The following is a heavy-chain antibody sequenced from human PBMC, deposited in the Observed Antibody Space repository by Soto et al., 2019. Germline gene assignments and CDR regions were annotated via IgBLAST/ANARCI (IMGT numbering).Heavy chain of an antibody. CDR1: GGSIISGDYY. Sequence: SETLSLTCTVSGGSIISGDYYWSWIRQPPGKGLEWIGYIYYSGSTYYNPSLKSRVTISVDTSKNQFSLKLSSVTAADTAVYYCARVSLYAGDYAPWGQGTLVTVSS. CDR2: IYYSGST. CDR3: ARVSLYAGDYAP. J-gene: IGHJ5*02. V-gene: IGHV4-30-4*01. D-gene: IGHD4-17*01.